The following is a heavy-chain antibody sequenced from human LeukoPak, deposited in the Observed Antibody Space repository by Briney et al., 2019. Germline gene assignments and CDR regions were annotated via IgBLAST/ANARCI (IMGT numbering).Heavy chain of an antibody. CDR1: GYTFTSYY. V-gene: IGHV1-46*01. CDR3: ARAEVAVPFDY. Sequence: ASVKVSCKASGYTFTSYYMHWVRQAPGQGLEWMGIINPSTGTTGYAQKFQGRVTMTRDTSTSTVYMDLSSLRSEDTAVYYCARAEVAVPFDYWGQGTLVTVSS. D-gene: IGHD6-19*01. J-gene: IGHJ4*02. CDR2: INPSTGTT.